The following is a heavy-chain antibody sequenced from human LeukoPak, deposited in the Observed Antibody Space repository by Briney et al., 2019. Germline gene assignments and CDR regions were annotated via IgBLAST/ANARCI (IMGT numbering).Heavy chain of an antibody. CDR3: ARGPDYYGPSTQNFDY. CDR2: ISAYNGNT. J-gene: IGHJ4*02. CDR1: GYTFTSYG. V-gene: IGHV1-18*01. D-gene: IGHD3-10*01. Sequence: GASVKVSCKASGYTFTSYGISWVRQAPGQGLEWMGWISAYNGNTNYAQKLQGRVTMTTDTSTSTAYMELRSLRSDDTAVYYRARGPDYYGPSTQNFDYWGQGTLVTVSS.